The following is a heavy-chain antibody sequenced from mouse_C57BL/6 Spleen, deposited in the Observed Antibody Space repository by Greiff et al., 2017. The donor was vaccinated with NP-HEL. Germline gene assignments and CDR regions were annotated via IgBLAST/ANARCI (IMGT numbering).Heavy chain of an antibody. Sequence: EVQLQQSGPELVKPGASVKIPCKASGYTFTDYNMDWVKQSHGKSLEWIGDINPNNGGTIYNQKFKGKATLTVDKSSSTAYMELRSLTSEDTAVYYCARELDYYGSSLRYFDVWGTGTTVTVSS. CDR2: INPNNGGT. CDR3: ARELDYYGSSLRYFDV. CDR1: GYTFTDYN. J-gene: IGHJ1*03. D-gene: IGHD1-1*01. V-gene: IGHV1-18*01.